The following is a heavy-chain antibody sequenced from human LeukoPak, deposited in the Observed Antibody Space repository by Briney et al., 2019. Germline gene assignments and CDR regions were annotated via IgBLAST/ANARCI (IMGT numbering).Heavy chain of an antibody. D-gene: IGHD3-22*01. CDR2: ISSGSTTI. J-gene: IGHJ4*02. V-gene: IGHV3-48*01. Sequence: GGSLRLSCAASGFTFSEYYMTWVRQAPGKGLEWVSYISSGSTTIYYAESVKGRFTISRDNAKKSLYLQMNSLRAEDTAVYYCASREGYYYDSSGIALGIWGQGTLVTVSS. CDR3: ASREGYYYDSSGIALGI. CDR1: GFTFSEYY.